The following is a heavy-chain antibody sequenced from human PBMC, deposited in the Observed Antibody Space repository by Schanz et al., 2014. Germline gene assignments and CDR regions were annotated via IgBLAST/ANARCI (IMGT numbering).Heavy chain of an antibody. D-gene: IGHD1-26*01. Sequence: QVQLQESGPGLVKPSETLSLTCTVSGGSITTYFWSWIRQPPGKGLEWIGYISSHGNTNYNPSLRSRVTISADTSKNQFSLRLTSVAAADTAVYYCARDGGKGLSGGVFDYWGQGTLVTVSS. J-gene: IGHJ4*02. V-gene: IGHV4-59*01. CDR3: ARDGGKGLSGGVFDY. CDR2: ISSHGNT. CDR1: GGSITTYF.